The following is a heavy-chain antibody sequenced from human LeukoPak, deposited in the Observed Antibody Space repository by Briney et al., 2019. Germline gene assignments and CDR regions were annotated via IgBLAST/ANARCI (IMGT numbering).Heavy chain of an antibody. D-gene: IGHD1-26*01. J-gene: IGHJ4*02. V-gene: IGHV3-23*01. CDR1: GFTFSSYA. CDR3: AKTGSYYYFDY. CDR2: ISGSGGNT. Sequence: HGGSLRLSCAASGFTFSSYAMSWVRQAPGKGLEWVSGISGSGGNTYYEDSVKGRFTISRDSSKNTLYLQMNSLRAEDTAIYYCAKTGSYYYFDYWGQGTLVTVSS.